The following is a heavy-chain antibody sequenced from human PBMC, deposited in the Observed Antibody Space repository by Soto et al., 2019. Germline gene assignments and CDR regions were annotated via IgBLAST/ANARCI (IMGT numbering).Heavy chain of an antibody. CDR3: ARAKAPLYSSSWYWFDP. CDR1: GGSISSYY. Sequence: PSETLSLTCTVSGGSISSYYWSWIRQPPGKGLEWIGYIYYSGSTNYNPSIKCRVTISLDTSKNQFSLKLSSVTAADTAVYYCARAKAPLYSSSWYWFDPWGQGTLVTVS. J-gene: IGHJ5*02. D-gene: IGHD6-13*01. V-gene: IGHV4-59*08. CDR2: IYYSGST.